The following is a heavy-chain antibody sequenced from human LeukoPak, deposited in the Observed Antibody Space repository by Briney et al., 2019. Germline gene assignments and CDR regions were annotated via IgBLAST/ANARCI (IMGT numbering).Heavy chain of an antibody. J-gene: IGHJ5*02. V-gene: IGHV4-39*01. CDR1: GGSISSSSYY. D-gene: IGHD3-10*01. CDR3: ARLFALLWFGESGRLDP. CDR2: IYYSGST. Sequence: SETLSLTCTISGGSISSSSYYWGWIRQPPGKGLERIGSIYYSGSTYYNPSLKSRVTISVDTSKNQFSLKLSSVTAADTAVYYCARLFALLWFGESGRLDPWGQGTLVTVSS.